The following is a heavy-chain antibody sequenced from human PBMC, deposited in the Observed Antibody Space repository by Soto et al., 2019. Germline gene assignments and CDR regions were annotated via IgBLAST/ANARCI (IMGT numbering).Heavy chain of an antibody. J-gene: IGHJ6*02. CDR3: ASLGVGDWANYYYYYGMDV. CDR2: VTANGGST. V-gene: IGHV3-23*01. CDR1: GFTFSVYA. Sequence: QTGGSLRLSCAATGFTFSVYAMTWVRQAPGKGLEWVSAVTANGGSTYSADSVKGRFTISRDNSKNTLFLQMNSLRAEDTAVYYCASLGVGDWANYYYYYGMDVWGQGTTVTVSS. D-gene: IGHD2-21*02.